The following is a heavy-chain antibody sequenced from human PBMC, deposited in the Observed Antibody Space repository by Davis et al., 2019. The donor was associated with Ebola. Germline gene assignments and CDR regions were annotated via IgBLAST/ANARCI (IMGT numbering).Heavy chain of an antibody. CDR1: GGSISSSNW. J-gene: IGHJ3*02. D-gene: IGHD2-21*01. CDR3: ARRYCGSVGCYRENDAFDI. Sequence: PGGSLRLSCAVSGGSISSSNWWSWVRQPPGKGLEWIGEIYHSGSTKYNPSLKSRVTISVDKSKNQFSLKLNSVTAADTAVYYCARRYCGSVGCYRENDAFDIWGQGTMVTVSS. CDR2: IYHSGST. V-gene: IGHV4-4*02.